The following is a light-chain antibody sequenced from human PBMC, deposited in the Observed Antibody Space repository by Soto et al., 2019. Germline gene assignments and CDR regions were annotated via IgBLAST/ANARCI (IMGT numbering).Light chain of an antibody. CDR2: GAS. Sequence: EMVMTQSPATLSVSPGERATLSCRASQSVSSNLNWYQQKPGQAPRLLIYGASIRATGIPDRFSGSGSETDFPLTISRLEPEDFALYYCQQYGSSAPITFGQGTRLRL. V-gene: IGKV3-20*01. J-gene: IGKJ5*01. CDR1: QSVSSN. CDR3: QQYGSSAPIT.